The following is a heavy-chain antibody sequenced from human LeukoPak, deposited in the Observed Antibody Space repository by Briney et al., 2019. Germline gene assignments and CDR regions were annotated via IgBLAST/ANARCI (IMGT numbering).Heavy chain of an antibody. J-gene: IGHJ6*02. D-gene: IGHD3-3*01. Sequence: SETLSLTCAVYGGSFSGYYWSWIRQPPGKGLEWIGEINHSGSTNYNPSLKSRVTISVDTSKNQFSLKLSSVTAADTAVYYCARGRGYYDFWSGSNGYYYYGMDVWGQGTTVTVSS. CDR2: INHSGST. CDR3: ARGRGYYDFWSGSNGYYYYGMDV. V-gene: IGHV4-34*01. CDR1: GGSFSGYY.